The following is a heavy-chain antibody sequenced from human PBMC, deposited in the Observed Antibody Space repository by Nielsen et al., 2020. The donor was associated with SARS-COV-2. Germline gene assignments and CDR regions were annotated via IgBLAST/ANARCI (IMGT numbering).Heavy chain of an antibody. V-gene: IGHV3-23*01. CDR1: GFTFSSHG. J-gene: IGHJ4*02. CDR3: AKDGTRGDYSYFDY. D-gene: IGHD4-17*01. CDR2: IGAGGVST. Sequence: GGSLRLSCAASGFTFSSHGMSWVRQAPGKGLEWVSTIGAGGVSTFYADSVKGRFTISRDNSKNTLYLQMNSLRAEDTAVYYCAKDGTRGDYSYFDYWGQGTLVTVSS.